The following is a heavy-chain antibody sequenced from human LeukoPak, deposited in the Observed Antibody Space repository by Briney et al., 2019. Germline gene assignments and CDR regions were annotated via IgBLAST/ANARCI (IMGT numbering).Heavy chain of an antibody. J-gene: IGHJ3*01. CDR2: IDRDGNKK. D-gene: IGHD2-8*02. Sequence: GGSLRLSCAASGFSLSSYWMTWVRQAPGKGLEWVANIDRDGNKKNHVDSVEGRFTISRDNGKNLLHLQMNSLRAEDTALCYCARDRTSCTGNICYDAFDVWGQGTMVIVSS. CDR1: GFSLSSYW. V-gene: IGHV3-7*01. CDR3: ARDRTSCTGNICYDAFDV.